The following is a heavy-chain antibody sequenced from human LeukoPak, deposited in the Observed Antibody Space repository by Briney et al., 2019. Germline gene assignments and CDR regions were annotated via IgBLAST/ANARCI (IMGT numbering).Heavy chain of an antibody. D-gene: IGHD3-22*01. CDR1: GGSISSGGYS. J-gene: IGHJ1*01. Sequence: SETLSLTCAVSGGSISSGGYSWSWIRQPPGKGLEWIGYIYHSGSTYYNPPLKSRVTISVHRSKNQFSLNLSSVTAADTAVYYCASAHSSGYWSAEYFQHWGQGTLVTVSS. V-gene: IGHV4-30-2*01. CDR3: ASAHSSGYWSAEYFQH. CDR2: IYHSGST.